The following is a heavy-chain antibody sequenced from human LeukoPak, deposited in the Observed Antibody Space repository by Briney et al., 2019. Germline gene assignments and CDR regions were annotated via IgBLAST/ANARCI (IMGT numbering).Heavy chain of an antibody. CDR3: ARHGPSVMLAYCGGDCYSRGARVRSWFDP. J-gene: IGHJ5*02. Sequence: PSETLSLTCTVSGGSISSYYWSWIRQPAGKGLEWIGRIYTSGSTNYNPSLKSRVTISVDTSKNQFSLKLSSVTAADTAVYYCARHGPSVMLAYCGGDCYSRGARVRSWFDPWGQGTLVTVSS. CDR2: IYTSGST. CDR1: GGSISSYY. D-gene: IGHD2-21*01. V-gene: IGHV4-4*07.